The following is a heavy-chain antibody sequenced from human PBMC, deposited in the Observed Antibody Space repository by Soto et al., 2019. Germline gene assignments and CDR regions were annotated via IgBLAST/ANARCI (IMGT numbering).Heavy chain of an antibody. J-gene: IGHJ4*02. D-gene: IGHD6-13*01. CDR2: ISWDSAFI. CDR3: AKDRGSSSWDPIFDF. CDR1: GFTFDDYA. V-gene: IGHV3-9*01. Sequence: GGSLRLSCATSGFTFDDYAIHWFRQAPGKGLEWVSGISWDSAFIDYAVSVKGRFTIGRDNARNSLYLHMNNLRPEDTALYFCAKDRGSSSWDPIFDFWGRGTLVTVSS.